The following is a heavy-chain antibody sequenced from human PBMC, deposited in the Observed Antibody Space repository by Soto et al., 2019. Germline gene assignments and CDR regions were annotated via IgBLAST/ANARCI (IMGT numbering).Heavy chain of an antibody. Sequence: GGALRLSFAALGFTFSGHQSDWVRPAPGKGLGGVCRIKSKTNGGTTDSAAPVKGRFTISRDDSKTTLYLQMNSLKTEDTAVYYCTTDQIKVRGVICDVCYFDYWRQGTLVTVSS. CDR1: GFTFSGHQ. CDR2: IKSKTNGGTT. CDR3: TTDQIKVRGVICDVCYFDY. J-gene: IGHJ4*02. D-gene: IGHD3-10*01. V-gene: IGHV3-15*01.